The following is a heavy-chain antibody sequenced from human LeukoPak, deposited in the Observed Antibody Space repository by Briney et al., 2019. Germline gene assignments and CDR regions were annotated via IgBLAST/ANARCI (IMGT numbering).Heavy chain of an antibody. CDR2: IRYDGSNK. V-gene: IGHV3-30*02. D-gene: IGHD3-22*01. CDR3: ARERYYYDSSGYYKNFDY. J-gene: IGHJ4*02. Sequence: GGSLRLSCAASGFTLSSYGMHWVRQAPGKGLEWVAFIRYDGSNKYYADSVKGRFTISRDNSKNTLYLQMNSLRAEDTAVYYCARERYYYDSSGYYKNFDYWGQGTLVTVSS. CDR1: GFTLSSYG.